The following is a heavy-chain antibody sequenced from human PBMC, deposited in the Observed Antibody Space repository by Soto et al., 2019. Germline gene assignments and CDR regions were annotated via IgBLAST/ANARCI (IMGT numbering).Heavy chain of an antibody. CDR3: ARDSARWYRSAY. CDR1: GFTVSSNY. J-gene: IGHJ4*02. Sequence: PGGSLRLSCEASGFTVSSNYMSWVRQVPGKGLEWVSVIYSGGGSTDYADSVKGRFTISRDNSKNTLYLQMNSLRVEDTAVYYCARDSARWYRSAYWGQGTLVTVSS. CDR2: IYSGGGST. D-gene: IGHD6-13*01. V-gene: IGHV3-66*01.